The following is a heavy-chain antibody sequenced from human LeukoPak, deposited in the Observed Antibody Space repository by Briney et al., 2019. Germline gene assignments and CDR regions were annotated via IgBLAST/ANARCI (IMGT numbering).Heavy chain of an antibody. CDR3: AKDPWPRSSSPLPHY. V-gene: IGHV3-43D*04. CDR1: GFTFDDYA. CDR2: ISWDGGST. Sequence: GGSLRLSCAASGFTFDDYAMHWVRQTPGKGLEWVSLISWDGGSTYYADSVKGRFTISRDNSKNSLYLQMNSLRAEDTALYYCAKDPWPRSSSPLPHYWGQGTLVTVSS. J-gene: IGHJ4*02. D-gene: IGHD6-6*01.